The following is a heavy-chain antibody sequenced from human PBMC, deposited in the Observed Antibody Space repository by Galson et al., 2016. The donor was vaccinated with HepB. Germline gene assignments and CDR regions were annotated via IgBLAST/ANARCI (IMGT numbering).Heavy chain of an antibody. V-gene: IGHV3-23*01. CDR3: AKIWGKSSGWYGSSYYQYGMDV. D-gene: IGHD6-19*01. CDR1: GFTFSSYA. Sequence: SLRLSCAASGFTFSSYAMSWVRQAPGKGLEWVSGISGSGDLKYYADSVKGRFTLSRDNPKNTLYLQMKSLRVDDTAVYYCAKIWGKSSGWYGSSYYQYGMDVWGQGTTVSVSS. J-gene: IGHJ6*02. CDR2: ISGSGDLK.